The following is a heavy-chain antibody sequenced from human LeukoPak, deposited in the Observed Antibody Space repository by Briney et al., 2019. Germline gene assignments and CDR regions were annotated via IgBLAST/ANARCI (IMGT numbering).Heavy chain of an antibody. CDR2: IKQDGSEK. J-gene: IGHJ3*02. CDR1: GFTFSSYW. Sequence: GGSLRLSCADSGFTFSSYWMSWVRQTPGKGLEWVADIKQDGSEKYYVDSVKGRFTISRDNAKNSLYLQMNSLRAEDTAVYYCARDRSDILTGYNDAFDNWGQGTMVTVSS. CDR3: ARDRSDILTGYNDAFDN. D-gene: IGHD3-9*01. V-gene: IGHV3-7*01.